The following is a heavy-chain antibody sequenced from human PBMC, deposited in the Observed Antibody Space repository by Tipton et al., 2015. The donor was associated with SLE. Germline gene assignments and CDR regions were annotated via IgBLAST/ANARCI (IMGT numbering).Heavy chain of an antibody. J-gene: IGHJ6*03. CDR2: INQSGST. CDR1: GYSISSGYY. CDR3: ARRTYYYSYMDV. V-gene: IGHV4-38-2*01. Sequence: TLSLTCAVSGYSISSGYYWGWIRQPPGKGLEWIGEINQSGSTNHNPSLKSRVTILVDTSKNQFSLKLSSVTAADTAVYYCARRTYYYSYMDVWGKGTTVTVSS. D-gene: IGHD1/OR15-1a*01.